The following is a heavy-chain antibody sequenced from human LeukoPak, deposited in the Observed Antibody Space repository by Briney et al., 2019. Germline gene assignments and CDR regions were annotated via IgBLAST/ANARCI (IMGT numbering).Heavy chain of an antibody. Sequence: PGGSLRLSCAASGFTFSNYWMPWVRQVPGKGLEWVAVISYDGSNKYYADSVKGRFTISRDNSKNTLYLQMNSLRAEDTAVYYCARTFLEWLTQYYYYGMDVWGQGTTVTVSS. CDR1: GFTFSNYW. J-gene: IGHJ6*02. CDR3: ARTFLEWLTQYYYYGMDV. V-gene: IGHV3-30-3*01. CDR2: ISYDGSNK. D-gene: IGHD3-3*02.